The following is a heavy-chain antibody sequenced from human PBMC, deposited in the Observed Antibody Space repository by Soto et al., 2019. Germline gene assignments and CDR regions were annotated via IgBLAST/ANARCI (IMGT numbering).Heavy chain of an antibody. D-gene: IGHD2-21*01. CDR1: GFTFSSYS. CDR2: ISSSSSYI. Sequence: TGGSLRLSCAASGFTFSSYSMNWVRQAPGKGLEWVSSISSSSSYIYYADSVKGRFTISRDNAKNSLFLQMNSLRAEDTALYYCARGHSIFYGMDVWGQGTTVTVSS. V-gene: IGHV3-21*04. CDR3: ARGHSIFYGMDV. J-gene: IGHJ6*02.